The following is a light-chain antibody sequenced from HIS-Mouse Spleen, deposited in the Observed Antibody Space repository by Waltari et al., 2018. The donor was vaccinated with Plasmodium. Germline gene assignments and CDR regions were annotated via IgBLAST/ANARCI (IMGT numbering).Light chain of an antibody. CDR2: GAS. CDR3: QQYGSSPYT. CDR1: QSVSSSY. V-gene: IGKV3-20*01. Sequence: EIVLTQSPGTLSLSPGERATLSCRASQSVSSSYLAWYQQQPGQAPRLLSYGASSRATGIPDRFSGSGSGTDFTLTISRLEPEDFAVYYCQQYGSSPYTFGQGTKLEIK. J-gene: IGKJ2*01.